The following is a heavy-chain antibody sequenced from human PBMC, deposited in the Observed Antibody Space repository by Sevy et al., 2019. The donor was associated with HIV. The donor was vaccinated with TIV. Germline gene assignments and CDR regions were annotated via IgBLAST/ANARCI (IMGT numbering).Heavy chain of an antibody. CDR1: GYSFTNYW. J-gene: IGHJ3*01. V-gene: IGHV5-51*01. CDR2: IYPGDSDT. Sequence: GESLKISCKGSGYSFTNYWIGWVRQMPGKGLEWMGIIYPGDSDTRYSPSFQCQVTLSADKSISTAYLQWSSLKASDTAMSYCAGLRDEANYYDTSAMGVWGQGTMVTVSS. CDR3: AGLRDEANYYDTSAMGV. D-gene: IGHD3-22*01.